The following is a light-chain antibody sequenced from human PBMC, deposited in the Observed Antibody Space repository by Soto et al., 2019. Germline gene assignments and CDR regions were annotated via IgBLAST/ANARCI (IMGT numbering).Light chain of an antibody. Sequence: IQLTQSPSSLSASVGDRVTITCRAGQDIGSALAWYQQRPGKAPKLLLYDASNLEAGVPSRFSGSGSGTDFTLTITSLRPEDVATYYCQQFNGFPLIFGGGTKVQIK. CDR1: QDIGSA. V-gene: IGKV1-13*02. J-gene: IGKJ4*01. CDR2: DAS. CDR3: QQFNGFPLI.